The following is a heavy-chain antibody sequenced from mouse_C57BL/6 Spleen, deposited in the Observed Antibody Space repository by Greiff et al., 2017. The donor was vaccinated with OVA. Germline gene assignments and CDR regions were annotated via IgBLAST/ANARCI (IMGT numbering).Heavy chain of an antibody. V-gene: IGHV1-52*01. CDR2: IDPSDSET. Sequence: QVQLQQPGAGLVRPGSSVKLSCKASGYTFTSYWMHWVKQRPIQGLEWIGNIDPSDSETHYNQKFKDKATLTVDKSSRTAYMQLSSLTSEDSAVYYCARENFDVWGTGTTVTVAS. CDR1: GYTFTSYW. CDR3: ARENFDV. J-gene: IGHJ1*03.